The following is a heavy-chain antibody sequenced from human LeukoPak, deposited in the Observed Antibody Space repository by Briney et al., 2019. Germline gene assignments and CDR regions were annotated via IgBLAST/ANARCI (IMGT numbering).Heavy chain of an antibody. CDR3: ALDDFWSCYPFDY. Sequence: ASVKVSCTVSGYTLTGYFMRCGRQAPGQGLEWMGWINPNSGGTNYAQKFQGRVTMTRGTSISTAYMKLSRRRSDDTAVYYCALDDFWSCYPFDYWVQGTLVTVSS. D-gene: IGHD3-3*01. J-gene: IGHJ4*02. CDR2: INPNSGGT. V-gene: IGHV1-2*02. CDR1: GYTLTGYF.